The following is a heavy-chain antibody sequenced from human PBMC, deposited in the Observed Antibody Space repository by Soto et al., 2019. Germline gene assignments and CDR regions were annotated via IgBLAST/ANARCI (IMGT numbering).Heavy chain of an antibody. D-gene: IGHD3-3*02. Sequence: EVQLLESGGGLVQPGGSLRLSCAASGFTFSSYAMSWVRQAPGKGLEWVSAISGSGGSTYYADSVKGRFTISRDNCKNTLYLQMNDRRAEDTAVDYCAKDSTVSDPYFDYWGQGTLVTVCS. J-gene: IGHJ4*02. V-gene: IGHV3-23*01. CDR2: ISGSGGST. CDR3: AKDSTVSDPYFDY. CDR1: GFTFSSYA.